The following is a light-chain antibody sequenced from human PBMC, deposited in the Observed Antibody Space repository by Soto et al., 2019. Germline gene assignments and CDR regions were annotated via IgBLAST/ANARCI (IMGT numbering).Light chain of an antibody. CDR2: EDS. J-gene: IGLJ3*02. CDR1: NSDVGSDNF. V-gene: IGLV2-14*01. Sequence: QSALTQPASVSGSPGQSITISCIGTNSDVGSDNFVSWYQQHPGKVPKLMICEDSRRPSGVSNRFSGSKSGNTASLIISGLQAEDEADYYCGSFTSRNTWVFGGGTKLTVL. CDR3: GSFTSRNTWV.